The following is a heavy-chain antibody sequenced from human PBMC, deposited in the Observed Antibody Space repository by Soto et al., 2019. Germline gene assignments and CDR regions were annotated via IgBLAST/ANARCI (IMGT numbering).Heavy chain of an antibody. CDR2: ISHGGTT. J-gene: IGHJ5*02. CDR3: VKGGDISGPGGGLNWFDP. V-gene: IGHV4-31*10. D-gene: IGHD6-19*01. CDR1: GGSISSGGYY. Sequence: PSETLSLTCTVSGGSISSGGYYWSWIRQHPGKGLEWVAGISHGGTTSYNPSLESRLTLSMDPSRNTFSLTLNSVTAADTAMYFCVKGGDISGPGGGLNWFDPWGQGTLVTVSS.